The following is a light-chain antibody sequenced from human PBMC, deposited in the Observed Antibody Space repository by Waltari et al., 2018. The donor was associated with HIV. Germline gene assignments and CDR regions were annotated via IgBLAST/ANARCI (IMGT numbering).Light chain of an antibody. CDR2: DAS. CDR1: QSVRSK. J-gene: IGKJ3*01. CDR3: QHSGTSPR. Sequence: EVVMTQSPATLSVSPGERATLSCRASQSVRSKLAWYQQKPGQAPRLLIYDASTRATGIPARFSGSGSGTDFTLTISSLQSEDFAVYYCQHSGTSPRFGPGTKVDIK. V-gene: IGKV3-15*01.